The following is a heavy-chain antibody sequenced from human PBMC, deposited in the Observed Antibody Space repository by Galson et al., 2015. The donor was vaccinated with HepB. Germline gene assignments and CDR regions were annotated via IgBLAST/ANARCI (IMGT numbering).Heavy chain of an antibody. Sequence: PALVKPTQTLTLTCTFSGFSLSTSGVGVGWLRQPPGKALEWLALIYWNDDKRYSPSLKSRLTITKDTSKNQVVLTMTNMDPVDTATYYCARIIRFLEVGYMDVWGKGTTVTVSS. D-gene: IGHD3-3*01. CDR1: GFSLSTSGVG. V-gene: IGHV2-5*01. CDR3: ARIIRFLEVGYMDV. J-gene: IGHJ6*03. CDR2: IYWNDDK.